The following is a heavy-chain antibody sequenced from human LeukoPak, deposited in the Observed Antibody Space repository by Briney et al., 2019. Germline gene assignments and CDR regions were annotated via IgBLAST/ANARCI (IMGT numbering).Heavy chain of an antibody. Sequence: SQTLSLTCAVSGGSISSGGYSWSWIRQPPGKGLEWIGYIYHSGSTYYNPSLKSRVTISVDRSKNQFSLKLSSVTAADTAVYYCARGKLNCSSTSCPRRYFDLWGRGTLVTVSS. CDR1: GGSISSGGYS. D-gene: IGHD2-2*01. CDR3: ARGKLNCSSTSCPRRYFDL. V-gene: IGHV4-30-2*01. J-gene: IGHJ2*01. CDR2: IYHSGST.